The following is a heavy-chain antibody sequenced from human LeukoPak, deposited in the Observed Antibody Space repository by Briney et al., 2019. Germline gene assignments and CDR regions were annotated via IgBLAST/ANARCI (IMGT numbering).Heavy chain of an antibody. CDR2: IRYDGSNK. D-gene: IGHD5-18*01. J-gene: IGHJ6*03. CDR3: ATLDTAMVTHYYYYYMDV. V-gene: IGHV3-30*02. CDR1: GFTFSSYG. Sequence: GGSLRLSCAASGFTFSSYGMHWVRQAPGKGLEWVAFIRYDGSNKYYADSVKGRFTISRDNSKNTLYLQMNSMRAEDTAVYYCATLDTAMVTHYYYYYMDVWGKGTTVTVSS.